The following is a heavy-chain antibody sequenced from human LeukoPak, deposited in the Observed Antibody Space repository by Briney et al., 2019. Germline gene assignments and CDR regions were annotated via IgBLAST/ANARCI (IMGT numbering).Heavy chain of an antibody. D-gene: IGHD5-18*01. V-gene: IGHV1-8*01. Sequence: GASVKVSCKASGYTFTSYDINWVRQATGQGLEWMGWMNLNSGNTGYAQKFQGRVTMTRNTSISTAYMELSSLRSEDTAVYYCASNVDTAMVAFDYWGQGTLVTVSS. CDR2: MNLNSGNT. CDR3: ASNVDTAMVAFDY. J-gene: IGHJ4*02. CDR1: GYTFTSYD.